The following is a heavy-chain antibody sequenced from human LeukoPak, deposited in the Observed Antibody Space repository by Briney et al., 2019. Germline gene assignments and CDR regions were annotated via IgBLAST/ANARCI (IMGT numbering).Heavy chain of an antibody. CDR2: ISYDGSNK. V-gene: IGHV3-30*03. J-gene: IGHJ4*02. CDR1: GFTFSSYG. Sequence: GGSLRLSCAAPGFTFSSYGMHWVRQAPGKGLEWVAVISYDGSNKYYADSVKGRFTISRDNSKNTLYLQMNSLRAEDTAVYYCARASGMVRGDYFDYWGQGTLVTVSS. D-gene: IGHD3-10*01. CDR3: ARASGMVRGDYFDY.